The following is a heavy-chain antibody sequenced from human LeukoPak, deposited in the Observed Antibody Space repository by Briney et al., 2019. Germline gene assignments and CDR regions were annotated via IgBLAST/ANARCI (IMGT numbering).Heavy chain of an antibody. D-gene: IGHD3-10*01. Sequence: SGPALVNPTQTLTLTCTFSGFSLRTSGMCVPWIRQPPGKALEWLARIDWDGDKYYSTSLKTRLTISKDTSKNQVVLTVTNMETVDTATYYCARIRYSDSGSSHYFDYWGQGILVTVSS. CDR2: IDWDGDK. CDR3: ARIRYSDSGSSHYFDY. CDR1: GFSLRTSGMC. J-gene: IGHJ4*02. V-gene: IGHV2-70*11.